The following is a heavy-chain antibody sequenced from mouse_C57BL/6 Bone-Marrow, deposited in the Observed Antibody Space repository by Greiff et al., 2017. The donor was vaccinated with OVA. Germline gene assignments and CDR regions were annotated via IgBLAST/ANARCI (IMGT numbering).Heavy chain of an antibody. CDR1: GYTFTDYY. CDR3: ARSGGAYGSSPPWFAY. CDR2: INPYNGGT. J-gene: IGHJ3*01. Sequence: EVKLQESGPVLVKPGASVKMSCKASGYTFTDYYMNWVKQSHGKSLEWIGVINPYNGGTSYNQKFKGKATLTVDKSSSTAYMELNSLTSEDSAVYYCARSGGAYGSSPPWFAYWGQGTLVTVSA. D-gene: IGHD1-1*01. V-gene: IGHV1-19*01.